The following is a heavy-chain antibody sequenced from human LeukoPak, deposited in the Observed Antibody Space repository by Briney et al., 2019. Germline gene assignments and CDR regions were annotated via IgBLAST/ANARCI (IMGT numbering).Heavy chain of an antibody. Sequence: PGGSLRLSCAASGFTLNKYWIHWVRQAPGKGLVWVSRINLDASTTSYADPVKGRFTISRDNAKNTVYLQMNSLRAEDTAVYHCARAIISGSYYVFGGQGTLVTVSS. J-gene: IGHJ4*02. CDR3: ARAIISGSYYVF. CDR2: INLDASTT. CDR1: GFTLNKYW. V-gene: IGHV3-74*01. D-gene: IGHD1-26*01.